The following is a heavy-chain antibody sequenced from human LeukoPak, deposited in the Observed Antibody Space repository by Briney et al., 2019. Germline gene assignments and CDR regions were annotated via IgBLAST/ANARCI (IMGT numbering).Heavy chain of an antibody. Sequence: SETLSLTCTVSGGSISGSSYYWGWIRQPPGKGLEWIGSISYSGRTYYNPSLKSRVTVSVDTSKNQFSLKLTSVTAADTAMFYCAKITKAMGIDYWGQGTLVTVSS. CDR1: GGSISGSSYY. D-gene: IGHD5-18*01. J-gene: IGHJ4*02. V-gene: IGHV4-39*01. CDR2: ISYSGRT. CDR3: AKITKAMGIDY.